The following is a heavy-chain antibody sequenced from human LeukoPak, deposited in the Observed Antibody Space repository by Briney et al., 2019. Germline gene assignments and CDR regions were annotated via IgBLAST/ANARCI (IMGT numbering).Heavy chain of an antibody. Sequence: PGGSLRLSCAASGFTFSIYSMNWVRQAPGKALEWVSYISSRSNIIHYADSVKGRFTISRDNAKNSLSLQMNSLRDEDTAVYYCARDYDTTGRAFDIWGQGTMVTVSS. V-gene: IGHV3-48*02. CDR3: ARDYDTTGRAFDI. D-gene: IGHD3-22*01. CDR2: ISSRSNII. J-gene: IGHJ3*02. CDR1: GFTFSIYS.